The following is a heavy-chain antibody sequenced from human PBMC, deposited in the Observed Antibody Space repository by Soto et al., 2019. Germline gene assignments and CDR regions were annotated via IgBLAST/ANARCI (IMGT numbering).Heavy chain of an antibody. CDR2: ISGSGSYI. V-gene: IGHV3-23*01. CDR1: GFTFSSYA. Sequence: GGSLRLSCAASGFTFSSYAMSWVRQAPGKGLEWVSSISGSGSYIYYADSVKGRFTISRDNAENTLYLQMNSLRAEDTAVYYCARDPFPDSYDFWSGYTYNWFDPWGQGTLVTVS. D-gene: IGHD3-3*01. CDR3: ARDPFPDSYDFWSGYTYNWFDP. J-gene: IGHJ5*02.